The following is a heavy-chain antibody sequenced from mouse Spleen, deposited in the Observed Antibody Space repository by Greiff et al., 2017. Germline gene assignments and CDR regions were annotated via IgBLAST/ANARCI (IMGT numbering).Heavy chain of an antibody. CDR1: GFTFSDYG. V-gene: IGHV5-17*01. CDR2: ISSGSSTI. J-gene: IGHJ3*01. D-gene: IGHD2-12*01. Sequence: EVKLVESGGGLVKPGGSLKLSCAASGFTFSDYGMHWVRQAPEKGLEWVAYISSGSSTIYYADTVKGRFTISRDNAKNTLFLQMTSLGSEDTAMYYCARGGPTYYSQAWFAYWGRGTLVTVSA. CDR3: ARGGPTYYSQAWFAY.